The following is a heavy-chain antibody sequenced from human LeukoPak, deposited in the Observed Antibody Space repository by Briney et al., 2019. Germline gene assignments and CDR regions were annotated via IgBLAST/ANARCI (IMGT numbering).Heavy chain of an antibody. CDR2: ISSSSNTI. V-gene: IGHV3-48*01. CDR3: ARDRPPRFDP. J-gene: IGHJ5*02. CDR1: RFTFSSYS. Sequence: GGSLRLSCAASRFTFSSYSMNWVRQAPGKGLEWVSYISSSSNTIYYADSVKGRFTISRDNAKNSLYLQMNSLRGEDTAVYYCARDRPPRFDPWGQGTLVTVSS.